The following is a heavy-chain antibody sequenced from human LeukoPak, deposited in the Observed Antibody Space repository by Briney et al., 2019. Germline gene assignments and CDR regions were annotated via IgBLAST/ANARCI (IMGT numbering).Heavy chain of an antibody. CDR3: ARGTMGSSSSWGDYYYYYMDV. J-gene: IGHJ6*03. V-gene: IGHV3-48*01. Sequence: GGSLRLSCAASGFTFSSYSMNWVRQAPGKGLEWVSYLSSSSSTIYYADSVKGRFTISRDNAKNSLYLQMNSLRAEDTAVYYCARGTMGSSSSWGDYYYYYMDVWGKGTTVTISS. CDR2: LSSSSSTI. CDR1: GFTFSSYS. D-gene: IGHD6-6*01.